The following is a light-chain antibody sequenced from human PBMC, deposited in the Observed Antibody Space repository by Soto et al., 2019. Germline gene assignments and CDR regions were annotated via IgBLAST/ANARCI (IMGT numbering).Light chain of an antibody. J-gene: IGKJ1*01. Sequence: EIVLTQSPGTLSLSPGERATLSCRASQSVSSTYLAWYQQKPGQAPRLLIYGAYSRATGIPDRFSGSGSGTDITLTISRLEPEDFAVYYCQQYGSSPPSWTFGQGTKVEI. CDR1: QSVSSTY. CDR3: QQYGSSPPSWT. V-gene: IGKV3-20*01. CDR2: GAY.